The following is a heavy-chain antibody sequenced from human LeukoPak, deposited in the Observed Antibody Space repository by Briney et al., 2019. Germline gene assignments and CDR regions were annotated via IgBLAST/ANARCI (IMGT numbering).Heavy chain of an antibody. V-gene: IGHV3-48*03. Sequence: LAGGSLRLSCATSGFTFSRYDYNWVRQAPGKGLEWISYISISGVTKYYADSVRGRFTVSRDNARDSLYLQMDSLRAEDTGTYYCTSHGSTYYFDYCGQGTQVTVSS. CDR2: ISISGVTK. D-gene: IGHD5/OR15-5a*01. CDR1: GFTFSRYD. J-gene: IGHJ4*02. CDR3: TSHGSTYYFDY.